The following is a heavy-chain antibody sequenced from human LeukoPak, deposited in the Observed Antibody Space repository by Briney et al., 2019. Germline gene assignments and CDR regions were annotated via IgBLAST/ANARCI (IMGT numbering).Heavy chain of an antibody. D-gene: IGHD4-17*01. CDR2: IIPIFGTA. CDR3: ARGNDYGDYVDNYYYYGMDV. J-gene: IGHJ6*04. V-gene: IGHV1-69*06. Sequence: ASVKVYCRGSGGTFSSYAISWVRQAPGQGLEWMGGIIPIFGTANYAQKFQGRVTITADKSTSTAYMELSSLRSEDTAVYYCARGNDYGDYVDNYYYYGMDVWGKGTTVTVSS. CDR1: GGTFSSYA.